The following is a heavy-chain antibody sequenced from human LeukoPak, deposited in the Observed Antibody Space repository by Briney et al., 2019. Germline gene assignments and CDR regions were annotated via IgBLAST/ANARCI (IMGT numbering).Heavy chain of an antibody. CDR2: IYYSGST. CDR3: ARVHSSWYVNWFDP. Sequence: SEPLSLTCTVSGGSISSYYWSWIRQPPGKGLEWIGYIYYSGSTNYNPSLKSRVTISVDTSKNQFSLKLSSVTAADTAVYYCARVHSSWYVNWFDPWGQGTPVTVSS. CDR1: GGSISSYY. V-gene: IGHV4-59*01. J-gene: IGHJ5*02. D-gene: IGHD6-13*01.